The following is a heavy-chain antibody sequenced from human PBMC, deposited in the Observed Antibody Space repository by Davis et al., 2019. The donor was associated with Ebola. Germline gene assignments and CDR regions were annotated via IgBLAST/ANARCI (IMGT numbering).Heavy chain of an antibody. CDR3: AARSSWVAFDI. CDR2: IYHSGST. Sequence: PSETLSLTCAVSGGSISSGGYSWSWIRQPPGKGLEWIGYIYHSGSTYYNPSLKSRVTISVDRSKNQFSLKLSSVTAADTAVYYCAARSSWVAFDIWGQGTMVTVSS. V-gene: IGHV4-30-2*01. J-gene: IGHJ3*02. CDR1: GGSISSGGYS. D-gene: IGHD6-13*01.